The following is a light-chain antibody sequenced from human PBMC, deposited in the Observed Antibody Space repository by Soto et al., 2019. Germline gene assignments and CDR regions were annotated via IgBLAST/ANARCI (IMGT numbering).Light chain of an antibody. V-gene: IGLV1-40*01. CDR1: SSSIGAGYE. CDR2: EGS. Sequence: QSVLTQPPSVSGAPGQRVTISCSGTSSSIGAGYEVHWYHQLPGTAPKLMIYEGSKRPSGVSNRFSGSKSGNTASLTISGLQAEDEADYYCCSYAGSSTHYVFGTGTKLTVL. CDR3: CSYAGSSTHYV. J-gene: IGLJ1*01.